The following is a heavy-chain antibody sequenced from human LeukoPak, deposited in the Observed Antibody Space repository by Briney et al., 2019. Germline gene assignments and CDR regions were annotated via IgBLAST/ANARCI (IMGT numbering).Heavy chain of an antibody. CDR2: INHSGST. Sequence: SETLSLTCAVYGGSFGGYYWSWIRQPPGKGLEWIGEINHSGSTNYNPSLKSRVTISVDTSKNQFSLKLSSVTAADTAVYYCARGSVDFRVVTSSSDVWGKGTTVTVSS. J-gene: IGHJ6*04. CDR1: GGSFGGYY. V-gene: IGHV4-34*01. D-gene: IGHD4-23*01. CDR3: ARGSVDFRVVTSSSDV.